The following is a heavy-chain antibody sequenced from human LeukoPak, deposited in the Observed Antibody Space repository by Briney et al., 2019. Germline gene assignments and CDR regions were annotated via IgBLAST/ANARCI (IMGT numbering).Heavy chain of an antibody. CDR2: IYLPGST. J-gene: IGHJ4*02. CDR1: GGSISSYY. Sequence: SETLSLTCTVSGGSISSYYWSWIRQPPGKGLEWIGYIYLPGSTNYNPSLKSRVTISIDTSKNQFSLKLSSVTAADTAVYYCARVPAYCGGGSCYGRRVDYWGQGTLVTVSS. CDR3: ARVPAYCGGGSCYGRRVDY. V-gene: IGHV4-59*01. D-gene: IGHD2-15*01.